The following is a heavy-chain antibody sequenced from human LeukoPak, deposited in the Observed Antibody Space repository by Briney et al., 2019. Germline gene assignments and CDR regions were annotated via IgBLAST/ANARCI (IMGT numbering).Heavy chain of an antibody. CDR1: GYTFTSYG. J-gene: IGHJ4*02. Sequence: ASVKVSCKASGYTFTSYGFSWVRQAPGHGLEWMGWISTYNGNTNYAQKLQGRVTMTTDTSTSTAYMELRSLTSDDTAVYYCARVAGLRYFDWVGYWGQGTPVTVSS. D-gene: IGHD3-9*01. CDR2: ISTYNGNT. V-gene: IGHV1-18*04. CDR3: ARVAGLRYFDWVGY.